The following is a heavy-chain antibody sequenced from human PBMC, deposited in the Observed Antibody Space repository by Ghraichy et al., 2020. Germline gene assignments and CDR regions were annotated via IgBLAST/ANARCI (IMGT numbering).Heavy chain of an antibody. V-gene: IGHV3-23*01. CDR2: ISGSGGST. CDR3: AKDRDYDYVWGSYRQNYFDY. Sequence: LSLTCAASGFTFSSYAMSWVRQAPGKGLEWVSAISGSGGSTYYADSVKGRFTISRDNSKNTLYLQMNSLRAEDTAVYYCAKDRDYDYVWGSYRQNYFDYWGQGTLVTVSS. D-gene: IGHD3-16*02. J-gene: IGHJ4*02. CDR1: GFTFSSYA.